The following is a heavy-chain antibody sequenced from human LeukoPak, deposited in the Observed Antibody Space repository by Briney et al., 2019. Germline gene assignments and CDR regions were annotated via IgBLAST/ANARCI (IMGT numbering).Heavy chain of an antibody. V-gene: IGHV3-7*01. J-gene: IGHJ4*02. Sequence: GGSVRLSCAASGCTFSSYWMSWVRQAPGKGLEGVADIKQVGSEKYYVDCVQGRFTISRDKAKNSVYLQMNSLRVEDTAVYYCARNYSGSWGEGTLVTVSS. CDR2: IKQVGSEK. CDR1: GCTFSSYW. D-gene: IGHD1-26*01. CDR3: ARNYSGS.